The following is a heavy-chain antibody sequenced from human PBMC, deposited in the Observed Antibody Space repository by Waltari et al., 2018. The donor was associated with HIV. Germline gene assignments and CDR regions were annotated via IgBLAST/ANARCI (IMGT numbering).Heavy chain of an antibody. V-gene: IGHV3-74*03. CDR3: ARSLYYDFWSAYPPDY. CDR2: VSSKGNST. Sequence: EVKLVESGGRLVQPRGSLRLSCVASGFTFSSYWMHWVRQAPGKGLVGMSRVSSKGNSTEDADSVKGLFTISGDNAKNTLFLQMNSLRVEDTAGDFWARSLYYDFWSAYPPDYWGQGTRVTVSS. D-gene: IGHD3-3*01. J-gene: IGHJ4*02. CDR1: GFTFSSYW.